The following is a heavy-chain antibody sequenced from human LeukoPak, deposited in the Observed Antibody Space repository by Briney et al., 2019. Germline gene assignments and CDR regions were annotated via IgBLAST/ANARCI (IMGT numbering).Heavy chain of an antibody. CDR2: IYYSGST. V-gene: IGHV4-39*07. Sequence: PSETLSLTCTVSGGSISSSSYYWGWIRQPPGKGLEWIGSIYYSGSTYYNPSLKSRVTISVDTSKNQFSLKLSSVTAADTAVYYCARAHRSRVPAAMSSSFFDFWGQGTLVTVSS. J-gene: IGHJ4*02. CDR1: GGSISSSSYY. CDR3: ARAHRSRVPAAMSSSFFDF. D-gene: IGHD2-2*01.